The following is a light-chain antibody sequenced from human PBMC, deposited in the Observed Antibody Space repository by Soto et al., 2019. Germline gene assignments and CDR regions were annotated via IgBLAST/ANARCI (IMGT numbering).Light chain of an antibody. CDR1: SSDVGGYNY. CDR3: ISYAGSNNVV. CDR2: EVS. Sequence: QSALTQPPSASGSPGQSVTISCTGTSSDVGGYNYVSWYQQHPGKAPKLMIYEVSKRPSGVPDRFSGSKSGNTASLTVSGLQAEDEADYYCISYAGSNNVVFGGGTKLTFL. V-gene: IGLV2-8*01. J-gene: IGLJ2*01.